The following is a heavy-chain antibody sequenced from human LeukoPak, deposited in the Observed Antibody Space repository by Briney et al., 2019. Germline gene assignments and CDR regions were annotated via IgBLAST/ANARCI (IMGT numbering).Heavy chain of an antibody. V-gene: IGHV3-7*01. CDR2: VGRDGSEK. CDR1: GFTFSDYW. CDR3: AKVGTWELQRVFEN. D-gene: IGHD1-26*01. J-gene: IGHJ4*02. Sequence: GGSLRLSRAASGFTFSDYWMTWVRQVPGKGLEWVANVGRDGSEKNYVDSVEGRLTISRDNAKKSLDLEMNSLRVEDTALYYCAKVGTWELQRVFENWGQGTLVTVSS.